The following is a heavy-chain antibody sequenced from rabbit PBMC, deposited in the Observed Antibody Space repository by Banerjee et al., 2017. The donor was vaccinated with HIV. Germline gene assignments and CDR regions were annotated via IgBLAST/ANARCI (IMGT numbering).Heavy chain of an antibody. CDR3: ARDLAGVIGWNFNL. V-gene: IGHV1S45*01. CDR1: GFSFSSSYW. D-gene: IGHD4-1*01. Sequence: QEQLKETGGGLVQPGGSLKLSCKASGFSFSSSYWMCWVRQAPGKGLEWIGCIYTAGSSTAYASWAKGRFTISKTSSTTVDLKMTNLTAADTATYFCARDLAGVIGWNFNLWGPGTLVTVS. J-gene: IGHJ4*01. CDR2: IYTAGSST.